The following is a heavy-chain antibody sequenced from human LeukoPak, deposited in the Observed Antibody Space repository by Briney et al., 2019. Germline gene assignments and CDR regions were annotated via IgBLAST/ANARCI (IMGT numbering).Heavy chain of an antibody. Sequence: GSVKVSCKASGYTFTAYYLHWVRQAPGQGLEWMGWINSKRGCPNCAQQFQGRITMTRDTSISTAYMELNSLRSDDTAVYYCARGRPSRFDPWGQGTLVIV. CDR3: ARGRPSRFDP. J-gene: IGHJ5*02. CDR1: GYTFTAYY. V-gene: IGHV1-2*02. CDR2: INSKRGCP.